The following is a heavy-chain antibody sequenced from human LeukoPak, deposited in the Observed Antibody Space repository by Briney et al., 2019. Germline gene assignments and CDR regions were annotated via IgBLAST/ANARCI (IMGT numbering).Heavy chain of an antibody. CDR2: IVVGSGNT. CDR3: AAGYSSGWLFSY. D-gene: IGHD6-19*01. CDR1: GFTFTSSA. Sequence: SVKVSCKASGFTFTSSAMQWVRQARGQRLEWIGWIVVGSGNTNYAQRFQERVTITRDMSTSTAYMELSSLRSEDTAVYYCAAGYSSGWLFSYWGQGTLVTVSS. V-gene: IGHV1-58*02. J-gene: IGHJ4*02.